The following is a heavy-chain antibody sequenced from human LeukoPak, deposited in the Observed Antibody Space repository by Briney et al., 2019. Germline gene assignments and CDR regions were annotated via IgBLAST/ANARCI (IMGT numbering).Heavy chain of an antibody. CDR1: GGTFSSYA. J-gene: IGHJ6*02. CDR2: IIPIFGTA. CDR3: ARDFPMVRGVIIRPPLYYYYGMDV. D-gene: IGHD3-10*01. V-gene: IGHV1-69*13. Sequence: GASVKVSCKASGGTFSSYAISWVRQAPGQGLEWMGGIIPIFGTANYAQKFQGRVTITADESTSTAYMELSSLRSEDTAVYYCARDFPMVRGVIIRPPLYYYYGMDVWGQGTTVTVSS.